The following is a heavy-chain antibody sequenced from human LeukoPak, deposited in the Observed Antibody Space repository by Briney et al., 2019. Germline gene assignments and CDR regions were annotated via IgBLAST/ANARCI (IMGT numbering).Heavy chain of an antibody. CDR2: ISSSSSYI. D-gene: IGHD6-13*01. CDR3: ARDQQQLDPYYYYYGMDV. V-gene: IGHV3-21*01. Sequence: GGSVRLSCAASGFTSSSYSMNWVRQAPGKGLEWVSSISSSSSYIYYADSVKGRFTISRDNAKNTLYLQINSLRAEDTAVYYCARDQQQLDPYYYYYGMDVWGKGTTVTVSS. J-gene: IGHJ6*04. CDR1: GFTSSSYS.